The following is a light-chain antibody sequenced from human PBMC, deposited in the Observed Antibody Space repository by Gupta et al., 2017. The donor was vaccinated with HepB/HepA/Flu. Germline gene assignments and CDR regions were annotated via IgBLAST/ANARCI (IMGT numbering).Light chain of an antibody. V-gene: IGLV2-11*01. CDR1: SSDVGAYNY. Sequence: QSALTQPRSVSGSPGQSVTISCTGTSSDVGAYNYVSWYQQHPGKVPKLMIYDVNQRPSGVPDRFSGSKSANTASLNISGLQAEDEADYYCCSYAGSYSFVVFGGGTKLTVL. CDR3: CSYAGSYSFVV. J-gene: IGLJ2*01. CDR2: DVN.